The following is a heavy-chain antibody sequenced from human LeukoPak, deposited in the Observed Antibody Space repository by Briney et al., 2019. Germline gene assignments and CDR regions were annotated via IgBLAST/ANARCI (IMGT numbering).Heavy chain of an antibody. D-gene: IGHD3-16*02. Sequence: GGSLRLSCAASGFTFSTYNMNWVRQAPGKGLEWVSHISSSSSTIYYADSVKGRFTISRDNAKNSLYLQMNSLRAEDTAVYYCARANDYVWGSYRYWGQGTLVTVSS. CDR2: ISSSSSTI. V-gene: IGHV3-48*04. CDR3: ARANDYVWGSYRY. CDR1: GFTFSTYN. J-gene: IGHJ4*02.